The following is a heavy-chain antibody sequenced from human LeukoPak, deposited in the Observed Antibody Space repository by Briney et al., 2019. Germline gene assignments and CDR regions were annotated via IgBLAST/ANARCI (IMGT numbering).Heavy chain of an antibody. CDR3: GRDPYYDSLDY. V-gene: IGHV3-7*01. CDR2: IKDDGREE. Sequence: QPGGSLRLSCAASGFTFTSYWMSWVRQAPGKGLEWVANIKDDGREEYYVDSVKGRFTISRGNAKNSLYLQMNSLRAEDTAVYYCGRDPYYDSLDYWGQGTLVTVSS. CDR1: GFTFTSYW. D-gene: IGHD3-22*01. J-gene: IGHJ4*02.